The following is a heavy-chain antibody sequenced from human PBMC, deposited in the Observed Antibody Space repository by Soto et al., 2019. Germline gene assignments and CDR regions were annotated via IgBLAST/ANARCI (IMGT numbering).Heavy chain of an antibody. Sequence: SGPTLVNPTPTLTLTCTFYGFSLSTRAVGVGWIRQPPGKALEWLALFYWNDDKSYSPSLKNRLTITKDTSKNHVVLTMTNMDPVDTATYYCAHRHELGSFDIWGQGTKVTVSS. J-gene: IGHJ3*02. D-gene: IGHD1-26*01. CDR3: AHRHELGSFDI. V-gene: IGHV2-5*01. CDR1: GFSLSTRAVG. CDR2: FYWNDDK.